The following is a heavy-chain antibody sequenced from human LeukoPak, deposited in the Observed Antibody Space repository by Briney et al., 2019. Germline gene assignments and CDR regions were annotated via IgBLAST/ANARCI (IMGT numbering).Heavy chain of an antibody. D-gene: IGHD1-26*01. CDR1: VFSLSGYA. J-gene: IGHJ4*02. CDR3: AKDRYSGTYSLGADY. CDR2: VSCSGGTT. Sequence: GGSLRLSRAASVFSLSGYAMSGGRQAPGKGLDWVSAVSCSGGTTFYADSVKGRFTISRDNSKNTLYLQMNSLRAEDTADYYCAKDRYSGTYSLGADYWGQGTLVAVSS. V-gene: IGHV3-23*01.